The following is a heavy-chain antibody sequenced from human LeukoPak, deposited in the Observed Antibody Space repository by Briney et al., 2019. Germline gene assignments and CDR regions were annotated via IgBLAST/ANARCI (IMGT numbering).Heavy chain of an antibody. V-gene: IGHV3-30*02. CDR2: IRYDGSNK. Sequence: GGSLRLSCAASGFTFSSYGMHWVRQAPGKGLEWVAFIRYDGSNKYYADSVKGRFTISRDNSKNTLYLQMNSLRAEDTAVYYCAKDWVTMVRGVITALDYWGQGTLVTVSS. J-gene: IGHJ4*02. CDR3: AKDWVTMVRGVITALDY. CDR1: GFTFSSYG. D-gene: IGHD3-10*01.